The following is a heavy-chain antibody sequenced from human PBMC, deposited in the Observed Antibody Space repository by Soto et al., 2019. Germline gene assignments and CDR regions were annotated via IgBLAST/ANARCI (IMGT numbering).Heavy chain of an antibody. V-gene: IGHV1-69*01. CDR3: ARDRGVVVVAADDAFDI. Sequence: QVQLVQSGAEVQKPGSSVKVSCKASGGTFSSYAISWVRQAPGQGLEWMGGIIPIFGTANYAQKFQGRVTITADESTSTAYMELSSLRSEDTAVYYCARDRGVVVVAADDAFDIWGQGTMVTVSS. J-gene: IGHJ3*02. CDR1: GGTFSSYA. D-gene: IGHD2-15*01. CDR2: IIPIFGTA.